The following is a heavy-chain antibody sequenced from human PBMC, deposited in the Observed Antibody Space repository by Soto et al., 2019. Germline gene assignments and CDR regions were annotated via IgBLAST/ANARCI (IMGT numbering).Heavy chain of an antibody. J-gene: IGHJ4*02. CDR2: INHSGST. D-gene: IGHD6-19*01. CDR3: ARRPYWYSSGGRGRYYFDY. V-gene: IGHV4-34*01. Sequence: XGTLSLTCAVYGGSFSGYYWSWMRQPAGKGLEWIGEINHSGSTNYNPSLKSRVTISVDTSKNQFSLKLSSVTAADTAVYYCARRPYWYSSGGRGRYYFDYWGQGTLVTVSS. CDR1: GGSFSGYY.